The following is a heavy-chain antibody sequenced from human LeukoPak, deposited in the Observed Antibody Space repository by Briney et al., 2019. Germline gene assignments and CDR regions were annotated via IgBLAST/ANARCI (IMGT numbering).Heavy chain of an antibody. D-gene: IGHD3-10*01. CDR1: GLTFSDYS. V-gene: IGHV3-21*01. CDR2: ISFTSSFV. CDR3: ASERLVVRGITGYFDY. J-gene: IGHJ4*02. Sequence: GGSLRLSCAASGLTFSDYSMTWVRQAPGKGLDWVSSISFTSSFVYYADSVKGRFTISRDNAKNSLYLQMNSLRAEDTAVYYCASERLVVRGITGYFDYWGQGTLVTVSS.